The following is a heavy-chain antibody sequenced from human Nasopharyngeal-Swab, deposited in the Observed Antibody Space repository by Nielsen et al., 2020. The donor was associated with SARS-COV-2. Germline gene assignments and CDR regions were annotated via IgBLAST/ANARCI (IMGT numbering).Heavy chain of an antibody. D-gene: IGHD2-21*02. J-gene: IGHJ4*02. CDR3: ARSRLNFVVVSAFDY. Sequence: WIRQPPGKGLEWIGYIYYSGSTYYNPSLKSRVTISVDTSKNQFSLKLRSVTAADTSVYYCARSRLNFVVVSAFDYWGQGTLVTVSS. CDR2: IYYSGST. V-gene: IGHV4-31*02.